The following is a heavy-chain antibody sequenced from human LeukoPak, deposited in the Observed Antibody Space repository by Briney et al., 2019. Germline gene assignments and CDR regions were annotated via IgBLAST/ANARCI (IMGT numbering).Heavy chain of an antibody. V-gene: IGHV3-74*01. D-gene: IGHD4-17*01. Sequence: GGSLRLSCTASGFTFNSYWMHWVRQTPGRGLVWVSHINSDGTTSNYADSVKGRFTVYRDNAKNTLYLQMNSLRAEDTAVYYCARDIPYGDYVLDPWGQGTLVTVSS. J-gene: IGHJ5*02. CDR2: INSDGTTS. CDR3: ARDIPYGDYVLDP. CDR1: GFTFNSYW.